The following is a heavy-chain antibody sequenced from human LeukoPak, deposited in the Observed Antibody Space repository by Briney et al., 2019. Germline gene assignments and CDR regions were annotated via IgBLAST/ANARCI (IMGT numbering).Heavy chain of an antibody. Sequence: SETLSLTCTVSGASINNLYLSWIRQSPGRGLEWIAYTLSTDSSNYNPSLRSRVTVSMDTSRNQVSLQLTSVTAADTAVYYCANGSTGRYSPWGQRILVTVSS. CDR2: TLSTDSS. CDR3: ANGSTGRYSP. V-gene: IGHV4-59*11. J-gene: IGHJ5*01. D-gene: IGHD1-14*01. CDR1: GASINNLY.